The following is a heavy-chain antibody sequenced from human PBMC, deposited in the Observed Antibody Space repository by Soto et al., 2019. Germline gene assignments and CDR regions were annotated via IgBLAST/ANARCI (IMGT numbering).Heavy chain of an antibody. D-gene: IGHD6-19*01. V-gene: IGHV1-69*01. CDR3: ARRYTPRYSSGWYPKYYFDY. Sequence: QVQLVQSGAEVKKPGSSVKVSCKASGGTFSSYAISWVRQAPGQGLEWMGGIIPSFGTANYAQKFQGRVTVTADESTSTAYMEVSSLRSEDTAVYYCARRYTPRYSSGWYPKYYFDYWGQGTLVTVSS. J-gene: IGHJ4*02. CDR1: GGTFSSYA. CDR2: IIPSFGTA.